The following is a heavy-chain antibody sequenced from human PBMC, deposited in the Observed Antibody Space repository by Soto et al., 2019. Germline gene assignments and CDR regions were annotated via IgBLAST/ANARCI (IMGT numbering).Heavy chain of an antibody. V-gene: IGHV4-34*01. J-gene: IGHJ5*01. CDR2: INDSGST. Sequence: SETLSLTCAVYGGSFSNYYWSWIRQPPGKGLEWIGEINDSGSTNYNPSLKSRVTISVDTSKNQFSLKLNSVTAADTAVYYCARSQRQQLVRRNWFDSWGQGSLVTVS. CDR3: ARSQRQQLVRRNWFDS. D-gene: IGHD6-13*01. CDR1: GGSFSNYY.